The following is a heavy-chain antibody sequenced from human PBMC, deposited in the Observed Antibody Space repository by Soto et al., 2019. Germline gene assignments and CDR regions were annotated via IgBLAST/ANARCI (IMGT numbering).Heavy chain of an antibody. CDR3: ARGDYYDISGPFSDAFDI. CDR1: GGSISSGGYY. J-gene: IGHJ3*02. Sequence: PSETLSLTCTVSGGSISSGGYYWSWIRQHPGKGLEWIGYIYYSGSTYYNPSLKSRVTISVDTSKNQFSLKLSSVTAADTAVYYCARGDYYDISGPFSDAFDIWGQGTMVTVSS. D-gene: IGHD3-22*01. V-gene: IGHV4-31*03. CDR2: IYYSGST.